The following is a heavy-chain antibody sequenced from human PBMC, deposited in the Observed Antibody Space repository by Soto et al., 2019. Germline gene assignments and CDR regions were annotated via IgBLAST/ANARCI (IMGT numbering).Heavy chain of an antibody. D-gene: IGHD3-3*01. CDR2: INPATGAA. CDR3: ARGGGVGVAGSAAFDM. J-gene: IGHJ3*02. Sequence: QLHLVQSGAVVKKPGASVTVSCSASGYPVTAYYMHWVRQAPGRGLEWMGGINPATGAAKYTQTFEGRVTMARDRSTSTVFRELSGVTSEDTAVFYCARGGGVGVAGSAAFDMWGQGTLVTVSS. V-gene: IGHV1-2*02. CDR1: GYPVTAYY.